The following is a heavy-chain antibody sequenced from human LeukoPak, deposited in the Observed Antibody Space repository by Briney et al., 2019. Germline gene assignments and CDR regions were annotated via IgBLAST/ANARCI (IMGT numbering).Heavy chain of an antibody. J-gene: IGHJ4*02. D-gene: IGHD4-17*01. CDR3: ARAGATVTKFYDY. CDR2: IGTNNENT. Sequence: ASVKVSCKASGYTFAIFGVTWVRQAPGQGLERMGWIGTNNENTNYAQKFQGRVTMTTDTSTSTVYMELRSLRSDDTAVYYCARAGATVTKFYDYWGQGTLVSVSS. V-gene: IGHV1-18*01. CDR1: GYTFAIFG.